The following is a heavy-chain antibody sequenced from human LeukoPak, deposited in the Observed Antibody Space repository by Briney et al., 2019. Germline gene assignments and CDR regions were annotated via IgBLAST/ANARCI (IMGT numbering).Heavy chain of an antibody. CDR1: VFTFSSYA. CDR2: ISGSAGST. D-gene: IGHD3-10*01. V-gene: IGHV3-23*01. J-gene: IGHJ4*02. Sequence: PGGSLRLSCAASVFTFSSYAMNWVRQAPGKGLEWVSAISGSAGSTYYAAPVQGRCTISRDNSKTTLYLQMNSLRAEDTAAFYCAKTAGSTLLPYDYWGQGTLVTVSS. CDR3: AKTAGSTLLPYDY.